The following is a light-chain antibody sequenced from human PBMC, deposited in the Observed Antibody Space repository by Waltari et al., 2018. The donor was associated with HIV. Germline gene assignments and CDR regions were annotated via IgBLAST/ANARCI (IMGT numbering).Light chain of an antibody. CDR2: GAS. J-gene: IGKJ2*01. Sequence: DIQMTQSPSSLSASIGDSVTITCRATQNIKNYVNWFQQTPGKAPKLLIHGASTLHSGVPARFSGSGSGTEFTLTINRLLPEDFATYYCQQSYITPRTFGQGTNLEVK. V-gene: IGKV1-39*01. CDR3: QQSYITPRT. CDR1: QNIKNY.